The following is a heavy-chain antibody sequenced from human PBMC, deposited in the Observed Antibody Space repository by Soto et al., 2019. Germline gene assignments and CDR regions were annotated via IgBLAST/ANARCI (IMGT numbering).Heavy chain of an antibody. CDR3: ASCYGDYEFPCEY. Sequence: QPGGSLRLSCEGSGFTFTYYSMLWVRQSPGKGLEWVSYISSTSNIAFYVDSVEGRFTTSRDNAKNSLYLQMNSLRDEDTAVYYCASCYGDYEFPCEYWGQGTLVTVSS. CDR1: GFTFTYYS. V-gene: IGHV3-48*02. D-gene: IGHD4-17*01. CDR2: ISSTSNIA. J-gene: IGHJ4*02.